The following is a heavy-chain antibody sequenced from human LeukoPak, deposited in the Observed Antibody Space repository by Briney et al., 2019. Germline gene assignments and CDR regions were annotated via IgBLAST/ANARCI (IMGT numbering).Heavy chain of an antibody. V-gene: IGHV4-59*08. J-gene: IGHJ3*02. Sequence: PSETLSLTCTVSGGSISSYYWSWIRQPPGKGLEWIGYIYYSGSTNYNPSLKSRVTISVDTSKNQFSLKLSSVTAADTAVYYCARQVGSGWYRTAFDIWGQGTMVTVSS. CDR1: GGSISSYY. CDR3: ARQVGSGWYRTAFDI. D-gene: IGHD6-19*01. CDR2: IYYSGST.